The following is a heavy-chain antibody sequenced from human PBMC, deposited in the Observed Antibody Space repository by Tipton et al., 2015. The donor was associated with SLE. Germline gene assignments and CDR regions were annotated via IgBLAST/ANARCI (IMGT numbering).Heavy chain of an antibody. CDR3: TRDRGGTGWPEYYFDY. V-gene: IGHV4-59*01. CDR2: IFYAGST. Sequence: TLSLTCTVSGDSISSYYWSWIRLPPGKGLEWIGYIFYAGSTNYNPSLRSRVTISVDTSKNQFSLKLSSVTAADTAVYYCTRDRGGTGWPEYYFDYWGQGALVTVSS. D-gene: IGHD6-19*01. J-gene: IGHJ4*02. CDR1: GDSISSYY.